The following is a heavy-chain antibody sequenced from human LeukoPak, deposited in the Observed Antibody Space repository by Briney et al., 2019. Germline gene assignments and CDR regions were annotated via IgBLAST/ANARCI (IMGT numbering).Heavy chain of an antibody. Sequence: PGGSLRLSCAASGFTFSNYAMSWGRQAPGKGLEWVSAISGSGGTTYYVDSVKGRLTISRDNSKNTLYLQMNSLRAEDTAVYSCAKDHRPYYYDTYGPFDFWGQGTLVTVSS. CDR2: ISGSGGTT. D-gene: IGHD3-22*01. CDR3: AKDHRPYYYDTYGPFDF. CDR1: GFTFSNYA. V-gene: IGHV3-23*01. J-gene: IGHJ4*02.